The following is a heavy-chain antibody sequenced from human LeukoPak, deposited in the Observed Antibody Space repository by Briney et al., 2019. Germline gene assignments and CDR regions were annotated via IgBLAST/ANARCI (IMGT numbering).Heavy chain of an antibody. CDR3: ARLSGTAGTTSRVLDY. V-gene: IGHV4-4*07. Sequence: SETLSLTCTVSGGSISSYYWSWIRQPAGKGLEWIGRVYTSGSTNYNPSLKSRVTMSVDTSKNQFSLKLSSVTAADTAVFYCARLSGTAGTTSRVLDYWGQGTLVTVSS. CDR2: VYTSGST. J-gene: IGHJ4*02. D-gene: IGHD1-1*01. CDR1: GGSISSYY.